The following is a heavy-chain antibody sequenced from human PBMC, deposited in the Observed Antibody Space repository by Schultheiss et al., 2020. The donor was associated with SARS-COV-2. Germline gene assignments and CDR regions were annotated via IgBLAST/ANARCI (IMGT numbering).Heavy chain of an antibody. Sequence: GESLKISCAASGFTFSNYWMHWVSQAPGKGLEWVSSISVSGGDSLYADSVKGRFTISRDNAKNSLYLQMNSLRDEDTAVYYCVPGLLDYWGQGTLVTVSS. CDR3: VPGLLDY. CDR1: GFTFSNYW. J-gene: IGHJ4*02. CDR2: ISVSGGDS. D-gene: IGHD1-14*01. V-gene: IGHV3-21*01.